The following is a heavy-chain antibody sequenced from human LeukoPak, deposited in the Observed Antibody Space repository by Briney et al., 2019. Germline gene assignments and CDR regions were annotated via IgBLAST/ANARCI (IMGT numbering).Heavy chain of an antibody. V-gene: IGHV1-69*13. Sequence: SVKVSCKASGGTFSSYAISWVRQAPGQGLEWMGGIIPIFGTANYAQKFQGRVTITADESTSTAYVELSSLRSEDTAVYYCARGTAMAGIYYYYYMDVWGKGTTVTISS. CDR3: ARGTAMAGIYYYYYMDV. CDR2: IIPIFGTA. D-gene: IGHD5-18*01. J-gene: IGHJ6*03. CDR1: GGTFSSYA.